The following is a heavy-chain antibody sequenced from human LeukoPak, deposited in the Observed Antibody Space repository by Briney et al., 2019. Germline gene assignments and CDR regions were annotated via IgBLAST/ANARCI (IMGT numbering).Heavy chain of an antibody. D-gene: IGHD3-22*01. Sequence: VASVKVSCKASGYTFTSYGISWVRQAPGQGLEWMGWISAYNGNTNYAQKLQGRVTMTTDTSTSTAYMELRSLRSDDTALYSCAKDLAYDSSGYHQADAFDIWGQGTMVTVSS. CDR3: AKDLAYDSSGYHQADAFDI. J-gene: IGHJ3*02. CDR2: ISAYNGNT. V-gene: IGHV1-18*01. CDR1: GYTFTSYG.